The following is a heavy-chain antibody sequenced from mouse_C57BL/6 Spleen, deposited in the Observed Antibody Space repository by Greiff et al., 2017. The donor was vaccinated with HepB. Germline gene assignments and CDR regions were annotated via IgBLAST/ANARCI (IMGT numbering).Heavy chain of an antibody. CDR2: ISDGGSYT. V-gene: IGHV5-4*01. CDR3: AREDSSGYVGYAMDY. CDR1: GFTFSSYA. Sequence: VHLVESGGGLVKPGGSLKLSCAASGFTFSSYAMSWVRQTPEKRLEWVATISDGGSYTYYPDNVKGRFTISRDNAKNNLYLQMSHLKSEDTAMYYCAREDSSGYVGYAMDYWGQGTSVTVSS. D-gene: IGHD3-2*02. J-gene: IGHJ4*01.